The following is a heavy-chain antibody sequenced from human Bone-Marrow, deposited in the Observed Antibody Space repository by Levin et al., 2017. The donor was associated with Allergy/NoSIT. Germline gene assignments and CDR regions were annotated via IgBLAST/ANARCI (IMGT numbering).Heavy chain of an antibody. CDR1: GFTFSSFA. J-gene: IGHJ6*02. D-gene: IGHD2-21*01. V-gene: IGHV3-30*04. CDR3: AKGGTNIVGYGLDV. Sequence: GASVKVSCAASGFTFSSFAMHWVRQAPGNGLEWVAVISSDGSNKYSADSVWGRFTISRDNSKNTLYLQINSLRPDDTAVYYCAKGGTNIVGYGLDVWGQGTTVTVSS. CDR2: ISSDGSNK.